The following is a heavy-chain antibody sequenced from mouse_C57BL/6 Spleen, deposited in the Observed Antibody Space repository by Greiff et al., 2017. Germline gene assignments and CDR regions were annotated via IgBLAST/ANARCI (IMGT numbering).Heavy chain of an antibody. D-gene: IGHD3-2*02. CDR2: IYPGSGST. J-gene: IGHJ4*01. V-gene: IGHV1-55*01. CDR3: ALDSSGYVGYAMDY. CDR1: GYTFTSYW. Sequence: VQLQQPGAELVKPGASVKMSCKASGYTFTSYWITWVKQRPGQGLEWLGDIYPGSGSTNYNEKFKSKATLTVDTSSSTAYMQLSSLTSEYSAVYYCALDSSGYVGYAMDYWGQGTSVTVSS.